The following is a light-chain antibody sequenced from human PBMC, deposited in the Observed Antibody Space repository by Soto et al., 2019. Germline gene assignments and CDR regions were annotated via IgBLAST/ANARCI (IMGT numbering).Light chain of an antibody. Sequence: IVFTQSPGTLSLSPGERATLSFVASQSFSSAYLAWYQQRPGQAPRLLYAASSRAAGIPDRFSGSGSGADFTLTISSLEHEDFAVYYCHQFGGSPYTFGQGTKVDIK. CDR2: AAS. V-gene: IGKV3-20*01. CDR1: QSFSSAY. J-gene: IGKJ2*01. CDR3: HQFGGSPYT.